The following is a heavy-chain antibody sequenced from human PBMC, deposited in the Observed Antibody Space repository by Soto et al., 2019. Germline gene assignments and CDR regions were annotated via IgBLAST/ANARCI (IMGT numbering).Heavy chain of an antibody. Sequence: ASETLSLTCTVSGGSISSYYWNWIRKSPGKGLEWIASLEYSGTTNYNPSLKSRITTSVDPSKKQFSLKMRSVTAADTAVYYCAIDSFPPYRRSSKGFDYWGQGSLVTVSS. V-gene: IGHV4-59*01. J-gene: IGHJ4*02. CDR2: LEYSGTT. CDR1: GGSISSYY. D-gene: IGHD1-26*01. CDR3: AIDSFPPYRRSSKGFDY.